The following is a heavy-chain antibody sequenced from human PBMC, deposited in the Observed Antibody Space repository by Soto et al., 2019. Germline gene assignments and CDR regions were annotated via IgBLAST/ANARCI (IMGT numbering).Heavy chain of an antibody. CDR3: ARDHGLRYGVNWFDP. CDR1: GGSISSYY. V-gene: IGHV4-59*01. Sequence: QVQLQESGPGLVKPSESLSLTCTVSGGSISSYYWSWIRQPPGKGLEWIGYIYYSGGTNYNPSLKSLVTISVDTSKNQFSLKLSSVTAADTAVYYCARDHGLRYGVNWFDPWGQGTLVTVSS. J-gene: IGHJ5*02. D-gene: IGHD3-10*01. CDR2: IYYSGGT.